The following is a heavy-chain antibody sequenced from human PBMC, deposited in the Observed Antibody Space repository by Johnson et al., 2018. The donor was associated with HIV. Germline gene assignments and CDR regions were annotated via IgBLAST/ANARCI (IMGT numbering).Heavy chain of an antibody. Sequence: QVQLVESGGGLVQPGGSLRLSCAASGFTVSSNYMSWVRQAPGKGPEWVALISTDGNNKYYADSVKGRFTISRDNAKNSLYLQMNSLRAEDTALYYCARDRKYSSGWKDAFDIWGQGTMVTVSS. CDR2: ISTDGNNK. D-gene: IGHD6-19*01. CDR3: ARDRKYSSGWKDAFDI. V-gene: IGHV3-30*03. J-gene: IGHJ3*02. CDR1: GFTVSSNY.